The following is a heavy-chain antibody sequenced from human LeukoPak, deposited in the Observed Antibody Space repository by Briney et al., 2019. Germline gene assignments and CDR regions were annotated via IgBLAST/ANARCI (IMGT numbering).Heavy chain of an antibody. CDR3: ARGPRGGVRGGYYYYYYMDV. V-gene: IGHV3-13*01. CDR1: GFTFSSYA. D-gene: IGHD3-10*01. J-gene: IGHJ6*03. Sequence: GGSLRLSCAASGFTFSSYAMSWVRQAPGKGLEWVSAIGTAGDTYYPGSVKGRFTISRENAKNSLCLQMNSLRAGDTAVYYCARGPRGGVRGGYYYYYYMDVWGKGTTVTISS. CDR2: IGTAGDT.